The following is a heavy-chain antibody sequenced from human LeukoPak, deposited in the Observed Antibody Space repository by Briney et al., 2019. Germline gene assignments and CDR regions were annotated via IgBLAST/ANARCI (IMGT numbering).Heavy chain of an antibody. CDR1: GGSINSGTYY. V-gene: IGHV4-61*02. CDR3: AKEESDWSSLGYYYHYMDV. D-gene: IGHD3-9*01. Sequence: PSETLSLTCTVSGGSINSGTYYWTWVRQPAGKGLEWIGRIQSSGSTNYNPSPKSRVTISVDASKNQFSLRLDSVTAADTAVYYCAKEESDWSSLGYYYHYMDVWGKGTTVTISS. J-gene: IGHJ6*03. CDR2: IQSSGST.